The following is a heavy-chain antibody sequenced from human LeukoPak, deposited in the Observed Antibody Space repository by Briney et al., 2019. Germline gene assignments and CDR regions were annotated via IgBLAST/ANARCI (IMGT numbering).Heavy chain of an antibody. D-gene: IGHD6-19*01. CDR2: ISSSGSTI. J-gene: IGHJ4*02. Sequence: GGSLRLSCAASGFTFSDYYMSWIRQAPGKGLEWVSSISSSGSTIYYADSVKGRFTISRDNAKNSLYPQMNSLRAEDTAVYYCASRSPGDSSGWYAPLDWGQGTLVTVSS. CDR1: GFTFSDYY. V-gene: IGHV3-11*04. CDR3: ASRSPGDSSGWYAPLD.